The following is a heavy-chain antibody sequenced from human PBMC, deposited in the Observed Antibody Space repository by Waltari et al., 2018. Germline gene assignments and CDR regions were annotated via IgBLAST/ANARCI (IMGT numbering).Heavy chain of an antibody. D-gene: IGHD1-26*01. CDR1: RFIISDYW. J-gene: IGHJ5*02. V-gene: IGHV3-74*03. CDR2: ISRDGSDT. Sequence: EVKLVESGGGLIQPGGSLRLSCAASRFIISDYWMHWVRQAPGKGLVWVSRISRDGSDTSYADSVRGRFTISRDNAENTVYLQMNSLRAEDAAVYYCARDFKDVGSWGQGTLVTVSS. CDR3: ARDFKDVGS.